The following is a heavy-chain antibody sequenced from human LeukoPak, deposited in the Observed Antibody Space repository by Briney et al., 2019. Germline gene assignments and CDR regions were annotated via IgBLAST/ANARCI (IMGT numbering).Heavy chain of an antibody. D-gene: IGHD5-24*01. CDR2: ISSSSSYI. V-gene: IGHV3-21*01. J-gene: IGHJ4*02. CDR3: ARLEMATVDY. CDR1: GSTFSSYS. Sequence: PGGSLRLSCAASGSTFSSYSVNWVRQAPGKGLEWVSSISSSSSYIYYADSVKGRFTISRDNAKNSLYLQMNSLRAEDTAVYYCARLEMATVDYWGQGTLVTVSS.